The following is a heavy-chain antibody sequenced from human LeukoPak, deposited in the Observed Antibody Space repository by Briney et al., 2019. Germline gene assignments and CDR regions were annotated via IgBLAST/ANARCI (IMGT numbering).Heavy chain of an antibody. CDR1: GFPLSSYS. CDR2: ISSSGSAI. Sequence: GGSLRLSCAASGFPLSSYSINWVRQAPGEGLEWVSYISSSGSAIYYVDSVKGRFTVSRDNAKNSLFLQMNSPSAEDTAVYYCVRVKGSYFDYWGQGALVTVSS. V-gene: IGHV3-48*01. CDR3: VRVKGSYFDY. D-gene: IGHD2-15*01. J-gene: IGHJ4*02.